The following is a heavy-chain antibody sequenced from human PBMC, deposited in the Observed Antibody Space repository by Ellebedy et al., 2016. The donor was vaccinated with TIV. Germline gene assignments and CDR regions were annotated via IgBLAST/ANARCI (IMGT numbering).Heavy chain of an antibody. D-gene: IGHD5-18*01. CDR2: IGTAGDT. CDR1: GFTFSSYD. J-gene: IGHJ6*02. Sequence: GESLKISXAASGFTFSSYDMHWVRQATGKGLEWVSAIGTAGDTYYPGSVKGRFTISRENAKNSLYLQMNSLRAGDTAVYYCAGGGVDTAMVDYYYYGMDVWGQGTTVTVSS. CDR3: AGGGVDTAMVDYYYYGMDV. V-gene: IGHV3-13*01.